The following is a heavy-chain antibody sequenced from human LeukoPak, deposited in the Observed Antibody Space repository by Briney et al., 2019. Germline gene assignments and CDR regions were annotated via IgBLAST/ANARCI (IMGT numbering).Heavy chain of an antibody. V-gene: IGHV4-38-2*02. CDR2: IYHSGST. CDR1: GYSINSGFY. Sequence: PSETLSLTCTVSGYSINSGFYWGWIRQPPGKGLEWIGSIYHSGSTHCKSSLKSRVTISVDTSKNQLSLKLTSVTAADTAVYYCARGVGLTQGGAFDFWGQGTLVTVSS. D-gene: IGHD3-16*01. CDR3: ARGVGLTQGGAFDF. J-gene: IGHJ4*02.